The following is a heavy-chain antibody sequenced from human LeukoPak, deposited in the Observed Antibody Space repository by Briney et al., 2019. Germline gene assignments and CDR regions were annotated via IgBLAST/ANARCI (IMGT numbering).Heavy chain of an antibody. CDR3: ARVHYYDSSGHYFSPYYFDY. CDR1: GFTFSSYS. J-gene: IGHJ4*02. CDR2: ISSSSSYI. V-gene: IGHV3-21*01. D-gene: IGHD3-22*01. Sequence: GGSLRLSCAASGFTFSSYSMNWVRQAPGKGLEWVSSISSSSSYIYYADSVKGRFTISRDNAKNSLYLQMNSLRAEDTAVYYCARVHYYDSSGHYFSPYYFDYWGQGTLVTVSS.